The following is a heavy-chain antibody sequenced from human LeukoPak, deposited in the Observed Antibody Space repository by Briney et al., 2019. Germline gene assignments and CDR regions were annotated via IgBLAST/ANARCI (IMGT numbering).Heavy chain of an antibody. CDR1: GFIFRSHG. J-gene: IGHJ4*02. CDR2: ISPSGDIT. CDR3: ARLREIPVFGVVTKSTPYFDY. D-gene: IGHD3-3*01. V-gene: IGHV3-23*01. Sequence: GGTLRLSCAASGFIFRSHGMNWVRQAPGKGLEWVSGISPSGDITYYADSVKGRFTISRDNSKNTLYLQTNSLRAEDTAVYYCARLREIPVFGVVTKSTPYFDYWGQGTLVTVSS.